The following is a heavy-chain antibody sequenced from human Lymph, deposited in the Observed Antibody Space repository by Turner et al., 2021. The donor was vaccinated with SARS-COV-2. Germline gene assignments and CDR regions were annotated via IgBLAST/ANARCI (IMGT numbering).Heavy chain of an antibody. CDR2: IYSGGSK. V-gene: IGHV3-53*01. Sequence: EVQLVESGGGLIQPGGSLRLSCAASGFTVSSNYMSWVRQAQGKGLEWVSLIYSGGSKLYADSVKGRVTISRDNSKNTLYRQMNSLRADDTAVYYCARVLPYGDYFDFWGQGTLVTVSS. J-gene: IGHJ4*02. CDR3: ARVLPYGDYFDF. D-gene: IGHD4-17*01. CDR1: GFTVSSNY.